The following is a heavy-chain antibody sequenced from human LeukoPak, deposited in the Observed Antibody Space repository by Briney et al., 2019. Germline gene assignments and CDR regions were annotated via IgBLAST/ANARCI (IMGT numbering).Heavy chain of an antibody. Sequence: SETLSLTCTVSGGSISSYYWSWIRQPPGKGLEWIGYIYYSGSTNYNPSLKSRVTISVDTSKNQFSLKLSSVTAADTAVYYCARLVSGSFYFDYWGQGTLVTVSS. D-gene: IGHD1-26*01. CDR1: GGSISSYY. CDR3: ARLVSGSFYFDY. J-gene: IGHJ4*02. V-gene: IGHV4-59*08. CDR2: IYYSGST.